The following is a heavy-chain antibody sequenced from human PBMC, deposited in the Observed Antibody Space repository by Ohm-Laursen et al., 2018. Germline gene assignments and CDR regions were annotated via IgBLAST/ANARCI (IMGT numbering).Heavy chain of an antibody. D-gene: IGHD6-19*01. V-gene: IGHV1-18*01. CDR1: GYTFDSFG. J-gene: IGHJ4*02. CDR2: ISPYSGQT. CDR3: AREGTIAVAGRVPDY. Sequence: ASVKVSCKASGYTFDSFGITWVRQAPGQGLEWMGWISPYSGQTKYALKLQGRVTMTTDTSTSTAYMDVRGLRSDDTAVYYCAREGTIAVAGRVPDYWGQGTLVTVSS.